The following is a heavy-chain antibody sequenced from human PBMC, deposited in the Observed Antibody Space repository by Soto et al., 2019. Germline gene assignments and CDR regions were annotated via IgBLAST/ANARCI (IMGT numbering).Heavy chain of an antibody. J-gene: IGHJ6*02. CDR3: AREAYCGGDCYSGYYYGMDV. Sequence: QVQLQESGPGLVKPSQTLSLTCTVSGGSISSGDYYWSWIRQPPGKGLEWIGYIYYSGSTYYNPSLKSRVTISVDTSKNQFSLKLSSVTAADTAVYYCAREAYCGGDCYSGYYYGMDVWGQGTTVTVSS. V-gene: IGHV4-30-4*01. CDR2: IYYSGST. D-gene: IGHD2-21*02. CDR1: GGSISSGDYY.